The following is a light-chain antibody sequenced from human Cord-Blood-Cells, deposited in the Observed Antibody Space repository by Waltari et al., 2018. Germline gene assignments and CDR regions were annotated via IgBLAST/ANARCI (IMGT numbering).Light chain of an antibody. CDR1: QSVLYSSNSKNY. Sequence: DIVMTQSPDSLAVSLGGRATINCKSSQSVLYSSNSKNYLAWYQQKPGQPPKLLIYWASTRESGVPDRFSGSGSGTDFTLTISSLQAEDVAVYYCQQYYSTPQTFGQGTKVEIK. V-gene: IGKV4-1*01. CDR3: QQYYSTPQT. J-gene: IGKJ1*01. CDR2: WAS.